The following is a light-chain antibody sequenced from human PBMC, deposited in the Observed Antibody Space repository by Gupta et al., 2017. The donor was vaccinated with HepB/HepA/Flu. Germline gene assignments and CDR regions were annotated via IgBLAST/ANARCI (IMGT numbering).Light chain of an antibody. CDR3: RSYTRSSSGV. Sequence: QSPLTQPPSLSRSPGQSITISCTGTSSDVGGYNYVSWYQQQPGTAPKLMIYDVSNRPSVVSKCGAGDKSGNTALTIISGLQAEDEEDYCCRSYTRSSSGVFGGGTKLTVL. V-gene: IGLV2-14*01. CDR1: SSDVGGYNY. J-gene: IGLJ2*01. CDR2: DVS.